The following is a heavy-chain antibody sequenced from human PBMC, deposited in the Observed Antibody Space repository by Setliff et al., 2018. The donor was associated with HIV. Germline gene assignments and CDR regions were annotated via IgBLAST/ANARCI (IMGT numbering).Heavy chain of an antibody. D-gene: IGHD4-17*01. J-gene: IGHJ4*02. Sequence: PSETLSLTCAVYGGSFSGYHWSWIRQPAGKGLEWIGRIYTSGSTNYNPSLKSRVTISIDTSNNQISLRLSSVTAADTAMYYCVRDDYGYNGKGFDYWGTGTLVTVS. CDR1: GGSFSGYH. V-gene: IGHV4-4*07. CDR2: IYTSGST. CDR3: VRDDYGYNGKGFDY.